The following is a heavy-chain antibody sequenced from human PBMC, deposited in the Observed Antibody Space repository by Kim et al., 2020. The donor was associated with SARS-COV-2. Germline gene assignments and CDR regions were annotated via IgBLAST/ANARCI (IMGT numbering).Heavy chain of an antibody. CDR1: GYTFATYG. CDR3: ARVYGSGRGTTGFDP. J-gene: IGHJ5*02. D-gene: IGHD3-10*01. Sequence: ASVKVSCRTSGYTFATYGITWVRQAPGQGLEWMGWISPYDGNTYFAQKFQGRLTMTTDTSTSTAYMELRSLKSDDAAVYYCARVYGSGRGTTGFDPWGQGTRVPLS. CDR2: ISPYDGNT. V-gene: IGHV1-18*04.